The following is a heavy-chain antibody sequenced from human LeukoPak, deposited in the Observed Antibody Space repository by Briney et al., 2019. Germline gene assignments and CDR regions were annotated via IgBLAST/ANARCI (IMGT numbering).Heavy chain of an antibody. CDR1: GFTFTSHG. Sequence: GASVKVSCKASGFTFTSHGFTWVRQAPGQGLEWMGWISAYNGKTNYAQKLQGRVTMSTDTSTSTVYMELRSLRSDDTALYYCARGGLSGSGSIDYWGQGTLVTVPS. D-gene: IGHD3-10*01. CDR2: ISAYNGKT. V-gene: IGHV1-18*04. CDR3: ARGGLSGSGSIDY. J-gene: IGHJ4*02.